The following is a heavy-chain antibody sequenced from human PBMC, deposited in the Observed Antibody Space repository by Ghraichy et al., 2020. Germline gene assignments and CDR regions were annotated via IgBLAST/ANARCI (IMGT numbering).Heavy chain of an antibody. CDR2: IIPPFRTP. J-gene: IGHJ4*02. CDR3: ATPIYDFWSGYPPFDY. CDR1: GGIFRNYA. D-gene: IGHD3-3*01. Sequence: SVKVSCKASGGIFRNYAMSWVRQAPGQGLEWMGGIIPPFRTPIYAQTFQDRVTISADESTTTAYMELSSLRSDDTAIYYCATPIYDFWSGYPPFDYWGQGSLVIVSS. V-gene: IGHV1-69*13.